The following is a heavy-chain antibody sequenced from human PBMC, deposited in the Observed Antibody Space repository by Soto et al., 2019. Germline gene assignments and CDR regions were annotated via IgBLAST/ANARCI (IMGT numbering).Heavy chain of an antibody. J-gene: IGHJ4*02. V-gene: IGHV1-69*02. Sequence: SVKVSCKASGGTFSSYTISWVRQAPGQGLEWMGRIIPILGIANYAQKFQGRVTITADKSTSTAYMELSSLRSEDTAVYYCAIGYYGSSGYYRMNYLDYWGQGTLVTVSS. D-gene: IGHD3-22*01. CDR1: GGTFSSYT. CDR3: AIGYYGSSGYYRMNYLDY. CDR2: IIPILGIA.